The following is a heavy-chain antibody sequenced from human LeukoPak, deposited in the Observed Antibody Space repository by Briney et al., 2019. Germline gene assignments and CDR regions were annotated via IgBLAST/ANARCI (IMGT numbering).Heavy chain of an antibody. Sequence: PGGSLRLSCAASGFTFSSYEMNWVRQAPGKGLEWVSYISSSGSTIYYADSVKGRFTISRDNAKNSLYLQMNSLRAEDTAVYYCARRQYKVGQRYYYYYMDVWGKGTTVTISS. V-gene: IGHV3-48*03. J-gene: IGHJ6*03. CDR2: ISSSGSTI. D-gene: IGHD1-14*01. CDR3: ARRQYKVGQRYYYYYMDV. CDR1: GFTFSSYE.